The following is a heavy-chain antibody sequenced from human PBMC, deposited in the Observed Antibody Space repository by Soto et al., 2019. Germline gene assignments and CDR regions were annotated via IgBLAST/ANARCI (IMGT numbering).Heavy chain of an antibody. CDR3: TTGSGKGYDYVWGSYRYTGFDY. Sequence: EVQLVESGGGLVKPGGSLRLSCAASGFTFSNAWMNWVRQAPGKGLEWVGRIKSKTDGGTTDYAAPVKGRFTISRDDSKNTLYLQMNSLKTEDTAVYYCTTGSGKGYDYVWGSYRYTGFDYWGQGTLVTVSS. CDR2: IKSKTDGGTT. D-gene: IGHD3-16*02. CDR1: GFTFSNAW. V-gene: IGHV3-15*07. J-gene: IGHJ4*02.